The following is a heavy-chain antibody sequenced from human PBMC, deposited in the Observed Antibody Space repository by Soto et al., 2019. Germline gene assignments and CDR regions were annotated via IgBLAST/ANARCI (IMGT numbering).Heavy chain of an antibody. D-gene: IGHD6-13*01. Sequence: GGSLRLSCAASGFTFSSYWMSWVRQAPGKGLEWVANIKQDGSEKYYVDSVKGRFTISRDNAKNSLYLQMNSLRAEDTAVYYCARSRYSSSSPFAYWGQGTLVTVSS. V-gene: IGHV3-7*01. CDR3: ARSRYSSSSPFAY. J-gene: IGHJ4*02. CDR2: IKQDGSEK. CDR1: GFTFSSYW.